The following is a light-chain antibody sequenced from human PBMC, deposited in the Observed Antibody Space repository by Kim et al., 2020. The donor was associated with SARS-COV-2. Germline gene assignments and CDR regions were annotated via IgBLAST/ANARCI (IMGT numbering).Light chain of an antibody. CDR3: HQSYSTLMYS. J-gene: IGKJ2*03. CDR1: QIISNY. CDR2: GAS. V-gene: IGKV1-39*01. Sequence: SVGDTVTLTCRASQIISNYLHWYQQKPGQVPKLLIFGASNLQSGVPSRFTGSGSGTDFTRAITNLQPKDSASNYCHQSYSTLMYSFGQGTKLEI.